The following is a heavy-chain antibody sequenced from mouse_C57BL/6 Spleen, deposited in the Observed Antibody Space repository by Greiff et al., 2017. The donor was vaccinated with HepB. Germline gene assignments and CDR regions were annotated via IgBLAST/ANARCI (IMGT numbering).Heavy chain of an antibody. CDR3: ARDYGSMYYFDY. CDR2: IHPEDGET. V-gene: IGHV14-2*01. D-gene: IGHD1-1*01. Sequence: VQLQQSGAELVKPGASVKLSCTASGFNIKDYYMHWVKQRTEQGLEWIGRIHPEDGETKYAQNFKGKATITADTSSNTAYLQLSSLTSEDTAVYYCARDYGSMYYFDYWGQGTPLTVSS. J-gene: IGHJ2*01. CDR1: GFNIKDYY.